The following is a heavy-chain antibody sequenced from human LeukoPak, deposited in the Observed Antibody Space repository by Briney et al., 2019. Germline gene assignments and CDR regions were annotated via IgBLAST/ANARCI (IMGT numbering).Heavy chain of an antibody. CDR3: TRLVQKASGLYDYYYFMDV. J-gene: IGHJ6*04. CDR2: IYYSGST. CDR1: GGSVRGYY. V-gene: IGHV4-59*08. D-gene: IGHD5/OR15-5a*01. Sequence: SETLSLTCTVSGGSVRGYYWTWIRQAPGKGPEFVAYIYYSGSTNYNPSLKSRVSTSLHTSTNQFSLSLTSVTATDTATYYCTRLVQKASGLYDYYYFMDVWGSGTPVTVSS.